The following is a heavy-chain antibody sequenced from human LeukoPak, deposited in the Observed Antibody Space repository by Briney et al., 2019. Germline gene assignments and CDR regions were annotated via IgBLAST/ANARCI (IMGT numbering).Heavy chain of an antibody. D-gene: IGHD3-22*01. CDR1: GYTFTSYS. V-gene: IGHV1-18*01. J-gene: IGHJ4*02. CDR3: ASDTNYYDSSGPFGH. CDR2: ITSYNGNR. Sequence: ASVKVSCKASGYTFTSYSISWVRQAPGQGLEWMGWITSYNGNRNNAQKFQGRVTMTTDRSTNTAYMELRSLRSDDTAIYYCASDTNYYDSSGPFGHWGQGTLVTVSS.